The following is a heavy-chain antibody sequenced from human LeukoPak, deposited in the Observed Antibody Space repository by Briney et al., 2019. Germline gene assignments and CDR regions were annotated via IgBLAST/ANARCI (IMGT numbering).Heavy chain of an antibody. CDR3: ARGAADAFDI. CDR1: GFTLNNYD. Sequence: GGSLRLSCVASGFTLNNYDIHWVRPAPGKGLEWVTVIWYDGINKYYADAVKGRFTISRDNPKNTLYLEMNSLRAEDTAVYYCARGAADAFDIWGQGTMVTVSS. V-gene: IGHV3-33*01. CDR2: IWYDGINK. J-gene: IGHJ3*02.